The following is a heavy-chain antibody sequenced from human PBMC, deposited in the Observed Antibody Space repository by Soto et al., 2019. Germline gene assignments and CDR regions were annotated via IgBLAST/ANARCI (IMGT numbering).Heavy chain of an antibody. J-gene: IGHJ5*02. CDR3: ARERRYNWFDP. V-gene: IGHV4-61*01. CDR1: GGSVSSGSYY. CDR2: IYYSGST. Sequence: PSETLSLTCTVSGGSVSSGSYYWSWIRQPPGKGLEWIGYIYYSGSTNYNPSLKSRVTISVDTSKNQFSLKLSSVTAADTAVYCCARERRYNWFDPWGQGTLVTVSS.